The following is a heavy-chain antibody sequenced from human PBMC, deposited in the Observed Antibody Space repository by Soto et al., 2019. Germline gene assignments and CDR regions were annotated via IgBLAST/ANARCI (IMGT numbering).Heavy chain of an antibody. CDR2: IYYSGST. CDR3: ARETSGWYYFDY. D-gene: IGHD6-19*01. Sequence: QVQLQESGPGLVKPSETLSLTCTVSGGSVTSGSYYWSWFRQPPGKGLEWIGYIYYSGSTDYNPSLKSRVTISVDTSKNQFSLKLSSVTAADTAVYYCARETSGWYYFDYWGQGTLVTVSS. J-gene: IGHJ4*02. CDR1: GGSVTSGSYY. V-gene: IGHV4-61*01.